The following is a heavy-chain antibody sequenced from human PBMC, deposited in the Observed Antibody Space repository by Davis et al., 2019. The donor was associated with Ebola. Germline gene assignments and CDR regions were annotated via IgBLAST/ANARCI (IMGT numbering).Heavy chain of an antibody. CDR3: ARLRGSLYLHY. CDR1: GGSFSGYY. CDR2: IDHSGTS. Sequence: SETLSLTCAVYGGSFSGYYWSWIRQPPGQGLEWIAEIDHSGTSNYNSSLKSRVTISADTSKNQFSLKLKSVTAADTAVYYCARLRGSLYLHYWGQGTLVSVSS. D-gene: IGHD1-1*01. J-gene: IGHJ4*02. V-gene: IGHV4-34*01.